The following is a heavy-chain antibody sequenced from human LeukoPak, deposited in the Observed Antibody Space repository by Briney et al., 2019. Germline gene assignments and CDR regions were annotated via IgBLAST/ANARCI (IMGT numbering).Heavy chain of an antibody. CDR2: INSDGSST. V-gene: IGHV3-74*01. CDR1: GFTFSSYW. J-gene: IGHJ4*02. Sequence: GGSLRLSCAASGFTFSSYWMHWVRQAPGKGLVWVSRINSDGSSTSYAESVKGRITISRDNAQNTLSLQMYSLRAEDTAVYYCARGVYYRGNFDYWGQGTLVTVPS. CDR3: ARGVYYRGNFDY. D-gene: IGHD3-10*01.